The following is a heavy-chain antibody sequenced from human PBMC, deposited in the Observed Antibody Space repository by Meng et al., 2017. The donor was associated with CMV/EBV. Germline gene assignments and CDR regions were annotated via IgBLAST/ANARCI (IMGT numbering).Heavy chain of an antibody. CDR2: INHSGST. D-gene: IGHD1-26*01. V-gene: IGHV4-34*01. CDR3: ARGVGATGKADY. CDR1: GGSFSGYY. Sequence: GQLPQGGAGLVQPSEHLSLTCAVYGGSFSGYYWSWIRQPPGKGLEWIGEINHSGSTNYNPSLKSRVTISVDTSKNQFSLKLSSVTAADTAVYYCARGVGATGKADYWGQGTLVTVSS. J-gene: IGHJ4*02.